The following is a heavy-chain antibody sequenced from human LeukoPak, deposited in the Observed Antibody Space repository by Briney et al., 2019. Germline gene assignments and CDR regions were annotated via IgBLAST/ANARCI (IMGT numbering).Heavy chain of an antibody. V-gene: IGHV4-39*07. CDR3: AREKQWPPDGIDV. CDR1: GGSISSSSYY. J-gene: IGHJ6*02. D-gene: IGHD6-19*01. CDR2: IYYSGST. Sequence: NSSETLSLTCSVSGGSISSSSYYWGWIRQPPGKGLKWIGSIYYSGSTYYNPSLKSRVTISVDTSKNQFSLKLSSVTAADTAVYYCAREKQWPPDGIDVWGQGTTVTVSS.